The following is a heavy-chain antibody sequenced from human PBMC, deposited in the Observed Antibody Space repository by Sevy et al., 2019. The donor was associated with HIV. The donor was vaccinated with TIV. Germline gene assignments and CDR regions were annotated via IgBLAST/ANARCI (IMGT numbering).Heavy chain of an antibody. V-gene: IGHV3-30-3*01. CDR3: ARDRGGYYYDRSGPNPYYYYGMDV. Sequence: GGSLRLSCAASGFTFSSYAMHWVRQAPGKGLEWVAVISYDGSNKYYADSVKGRFTISRGNSKNTRYLQMNSLRAEDTAVDYCARDRGGYYYDRSGPNPYYYYGMDVWGQGTTVTVSS. CDR2: ISYDGSNK. D-gene: IGHD3-22*01. CDR1: GFTFSSYA. J-gene: IGHJ6*02.